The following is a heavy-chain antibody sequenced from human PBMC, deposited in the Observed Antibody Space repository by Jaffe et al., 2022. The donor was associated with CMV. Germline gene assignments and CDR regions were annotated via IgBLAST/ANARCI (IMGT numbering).Heavy chain of an antibody. CDR1: GFTFSSYG. Sequence: QVQLVESGGGVVQPGRSLRLSCAASGFTFSSYGMHWVRQAPGKGLEWVAVIWYDGSNKYYADSVKGRFTISRDNSKNTLYLQMNSLRAEDTAVYYCARDGGEVYGGEDFDYWGQGTLVTVSS. D-gene: IGHD4-17*01. CDR3: ARDGGEVYGGEDFDY. V-gene: IGHV3-33*08. J-gene: IGHJ4*02. CDR2: IWYDGSNK.